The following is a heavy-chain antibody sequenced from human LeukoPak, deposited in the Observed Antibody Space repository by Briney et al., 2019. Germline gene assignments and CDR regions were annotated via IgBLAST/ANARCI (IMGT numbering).Heavy chain of an antibody. CDR3: ARDRLGARRGLDY. CDR2: IYYSGST. CDR1: GGSISSSSYY. Sequence: SETLSLTCTVSGGSISSSSYYWGWIRQPPGKGLEWIGSIYYSGSTYYNPSLKSRVTISVDTSKNQFSLKLSSVTAADTAVYYCARDRLGARRGLDYWGQGTLVTVS. J-gene: IGHJ4*02. D-gene: IGHD6-6*01. V-gene: IGHV4-39*07.